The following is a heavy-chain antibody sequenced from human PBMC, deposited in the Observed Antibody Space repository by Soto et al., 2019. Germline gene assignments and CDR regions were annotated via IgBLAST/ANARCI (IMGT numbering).Heavy chain of an antibody. CDR2: IKQDGSEK. CDR1: GLTFSSYW. CDR3: ARDYVPRTGLGP. D-gene: IGHD1-1*01. V-gene: IGHV3-7*01. Sequence: PGGSLRLSRAASGLTFSSYWMSWVRQAPGKGLEWVANIKQDGSEKYYVDSVKGRFTISRDNAKNSLYLQMNSLRAEDTAVYYCARDYVPRTGLGPWAQGTLVTVSS. J-gene: IGHJ5*02.